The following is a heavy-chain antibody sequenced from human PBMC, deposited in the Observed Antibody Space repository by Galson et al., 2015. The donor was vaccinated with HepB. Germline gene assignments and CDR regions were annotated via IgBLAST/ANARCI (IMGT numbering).Heavy chain of an antibody. CDR3: ARDLGSYCSGGSCYSQGQEYYYYYGMDV. D-gene: IGHD2-15*01. V-gene: IGHV3-30-3*01. CDR1: GFTFSSYA. J-gene: IGHJ6*02. CDR2: ISYDGSNK. Sequence: SLRLSCAASGFTFSSYAMHWVRQAPGKGLEWVAVISYDGSNKYYADSVKGRFTISRDNSKNTLYLQMNSLRAEDTAVYYCARDLGSYCSGGSCYSQGQEYYYYYGMDVWGQGTTVTVSS.